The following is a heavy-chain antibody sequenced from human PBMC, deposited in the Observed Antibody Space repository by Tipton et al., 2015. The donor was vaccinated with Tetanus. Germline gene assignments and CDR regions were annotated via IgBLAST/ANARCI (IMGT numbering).Heavy chain of an antibody. CDR3: ARDRGDYIYYGMDV. CDR2: IDPNSGGT. Sequence: QLVQSGAEVKKPGASLKVSCKASGYTFTGYYLYWVRQAPGQGLEWMGWIDPNSGGTIYAQKFQGRVTMTRDTSISTAYMELSRLSSDDTAGYYCARDRGDYIYYGMDVWGPGTAVTVTS. J-gene: IGHJ6*02. D-gene: IGHD3-22*01. V-gene: IGHV1-2*02. CDR1: GYTFTGYY.